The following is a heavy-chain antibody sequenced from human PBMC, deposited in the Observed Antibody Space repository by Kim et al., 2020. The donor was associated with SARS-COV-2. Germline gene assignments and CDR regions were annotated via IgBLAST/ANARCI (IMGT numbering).Heavy chain of an antibody. CDR2: IYYSGST. V-gene: IGHV4-39*01. J-gene: IGHJ6*02. D-gene: IGHD2-2*01. CDR3: ARLYCSSTSCYGYYYYYGMDV. CDR1: GGSISSSSYY. Sequence: SETLSLTCTVSGGSISSSSYYWGWIRQPPGKGLEWIGSIYYSGSTYYNPSLKSRVTISVDTSKNQFSLKLSSVTAADTAVYYCARLYCSSTSCYGYYYYYGMDVWGQGTTVTVSS.